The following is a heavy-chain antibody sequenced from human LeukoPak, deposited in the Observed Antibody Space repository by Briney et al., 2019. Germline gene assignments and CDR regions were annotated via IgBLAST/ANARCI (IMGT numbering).Heavy chain of an antibody. CDR1: GFTFDDYA. J-gene: IGHJ4*02. CDR2: ISLNSGSI. D-gene: IGHD3-9*01. CDR3: AKDMTGYFAIDY. V-gene: IGHV3-9*03. Sequence: SGGSLRLSCAASGFTFDDYAMHWVRQAPGKGLEWVSGISLNSGSIGYADSVKGRFTISRDNAKNSLYLQMNSLRAEDMALYYCAKDMTGYFAIDYWGQGTLVTVSS.